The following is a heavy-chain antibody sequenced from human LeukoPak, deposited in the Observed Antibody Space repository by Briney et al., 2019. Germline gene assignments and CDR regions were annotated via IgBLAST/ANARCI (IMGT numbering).Heavy chain of an antibody. D-gene: IGHD4-17*01. CDR1: GYTLTELS. CDR3: ARDYRDYGDPGVYFH. CDR2: FDPEDGET. J-gene: IGHJ4*02. V-gene: IGHV1-24*01. Sequence: ASVKVSCKVSGYTLTELSMHWVRQAPGKGLEWMGGFDPEDGETIYAQKFQGRVTMTEDTSTDTAYMELSSLRSDDTAVYYCARDYRDYGDPGVYFHWGQGTLVTVSS.